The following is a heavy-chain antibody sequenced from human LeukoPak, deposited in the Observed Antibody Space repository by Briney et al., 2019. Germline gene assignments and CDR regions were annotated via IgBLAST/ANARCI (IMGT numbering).Heavy chain of an antibody. Sequence: SETLSLTCAVSGYSISSGYYWGWIRQPPGKGLEWIGSICHSGSTYYNPSLKSRVTISVDTSKNQFSLKLSSVTAADTAVYYCARAESSWDIDYWGQGTLVTVSS. CDR3: ARAESSWDIDY. CDR1: GYSISSGYY. D-gene: IGHD6-13*01. V-gene: IGHV4-38-2*01. CDR2: ICHSGST. J-gene: IGHJ4*02.